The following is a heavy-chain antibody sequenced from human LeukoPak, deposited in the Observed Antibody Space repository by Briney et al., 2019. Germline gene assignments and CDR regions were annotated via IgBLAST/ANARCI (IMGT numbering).Heavy chain of an antibody. Sequence: GGSLRLSCAASGFTFSDYYMSWIRQAPGKELEWLSYISSSGYTIYYADSVKGRFTISRDNANNSLYLQMNSLRAEDTAVYYCARYCSSTSCYTPSDVYDIWGQGTMVTVSS. J-gene: IGHJ3*02. D-gene: IGHD2-2*02. V-gene: IGHV3-11*04. CDR1: GFTFSDYY. CDR3: ARYCSSTSCYTPSDVYDI. CDR2: ISSSGYTI.